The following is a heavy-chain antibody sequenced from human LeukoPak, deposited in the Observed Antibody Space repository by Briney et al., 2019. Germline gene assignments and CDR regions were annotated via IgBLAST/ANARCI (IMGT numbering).Heavy chain of an antibody. Sequence: PGGSLRLSCAASGFTFSNYWMHWVCQAPGKGLVWVSRINTDGSSTSYVDSVKGRFTISRDNAKNTLYLQMNSLRAEDTAVYYCARGARKGDDYGGFFDYWGQGTLVTVSS. CDR2: INTDGSST. CDR1: GFTFSNYW. D-gene: IGHD4-23*01. V-gene: IGHV3-74*01. CDR3: ARGARKGDDYGGFFDY. J-gene: IGHJ4*02.